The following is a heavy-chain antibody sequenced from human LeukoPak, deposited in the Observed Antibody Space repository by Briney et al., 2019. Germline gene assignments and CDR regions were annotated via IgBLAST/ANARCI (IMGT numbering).Heavy chain of an antibody. J-gene: IGHJ6*02. V-gene: IGHV3-74*01. CDR2: INSDGSST. Sequence: AGGSLRLSCAASGFTFSTNWMHWVRQAPGKGLVWVSRINSDGSSTSYADSVKGRFTISRDNAKNTLYLQINSLRAEDTAVYYCARDRGYCSGGSCYNYYGMDVWGQGTTVTVSS. CDR1: GFTFSTNW. CDR3: ARDRGYCSGGSCYNYYGMDV. D-gene: IGHD2-15*01.